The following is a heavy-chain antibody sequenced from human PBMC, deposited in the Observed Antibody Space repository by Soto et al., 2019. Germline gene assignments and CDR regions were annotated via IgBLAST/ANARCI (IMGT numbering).Heavy chain of an antibody. Sequence: QVQLVHSGAELKKPGSSVKVSCMSSGGTLSSDSFSWVRQAPGQGLEWMGRISPVLGIPNYAQKFQGRPTIRADRSTTPGYMELSSLTSEDTAVYYCARVVDFYWDDWGQGTMFTVSS. V-gene: IGHV1-69*02. CDR2: ISPVLGIP. D-gene: IGHD5-12*01. CDR3: ARVVDFYWDD. J-gene: IGHJ4*02. CDR1: GGTLSSDS.